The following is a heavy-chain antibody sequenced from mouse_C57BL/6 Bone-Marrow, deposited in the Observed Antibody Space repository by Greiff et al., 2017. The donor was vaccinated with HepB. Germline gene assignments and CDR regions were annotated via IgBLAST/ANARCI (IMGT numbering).Heavy chain of an antibody. J-gene: IGHJ4*01. CDR3: ARGGTTVVALYAMDY. V-gene: IGHV1-55*01. CDR1: GYNFTSYW. CDR2: IYPGSGST. Sequence: QVQLQQPGAELVKPGASVKMSCKASGYNFTSYWITWVKQRPGQGLEWIGDIYPGSGSTDYNEKFKSKATLTVDTSSSTAYMQLSSLTSEDSAVYYCARGGTTVVALYAMDYWGQGTSVTVSS. D-gene: IGHD1-1*01.